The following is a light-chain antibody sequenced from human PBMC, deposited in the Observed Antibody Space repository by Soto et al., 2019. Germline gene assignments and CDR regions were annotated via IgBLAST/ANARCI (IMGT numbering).Light chain of an antibody. CDR3: QQYGTSPIT. V-gene: IGKV3-20*01. CDR1: QTVTSNY. Sequence: DIVLTQSPGTLSLSPGAGAPLSCRASQTVTSNYLVWYQQRPGQAPRLLIYGASSRATGIPDRFSGSGSGRDFTLTISRLEPADFAVYYCQQYGTSPITSGQGTRLEIK. CDR2: GAS. J-gene: IGKJ5*01.